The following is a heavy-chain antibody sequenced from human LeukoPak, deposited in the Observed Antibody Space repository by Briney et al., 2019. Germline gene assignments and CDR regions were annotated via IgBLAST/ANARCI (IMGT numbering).Heavy chain of an antibody. J-gene: IGHJ4*02. CDR2: IYHSGST. D-gene: IGHD4-17*01. Sequence: PSETLSLTCTVSGYSISSGYYWGWIRQPPGKGLEWIGSIYHSGSTYYNPSLKSRVTISVDTSKNQFSLKLSSVTAADTAVYYCARGFDDYGDHALDYWGQGTLVTVSS. CDR3: ARGFDDYGDHALDY. V-gene: IGHV4-38-2*02. CDR1: GYSISSGYY.